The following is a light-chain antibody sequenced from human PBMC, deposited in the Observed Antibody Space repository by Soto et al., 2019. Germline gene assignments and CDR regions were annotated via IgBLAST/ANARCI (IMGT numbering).Light chain of an antibody. CDR3: QQYYSYPQT. V-gene: IGKV1-8*01. CDR1: QGISSY. Sequence: IRLTQSPSSFSASTGDRVTITCRASQGISSYLAWYQQKPGKAPKLLIYAASTLQSGVPSRFSGSGSGTDFTLTISCLQSEDFATYYCQQYYSYPQTFGQGTKVDIK. J-gene: IGKJ1*01. CDR2: AAS.